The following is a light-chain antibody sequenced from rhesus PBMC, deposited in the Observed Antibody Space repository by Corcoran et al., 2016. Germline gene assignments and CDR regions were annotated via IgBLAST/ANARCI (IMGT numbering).Light chain of an antibody. CDR1: QGISSY. V-gene: IGKV1-25*01. Sequence: DIQMTQSPSSLSASVGDTVTITCRASQGISSYLAWYQQKPGKAPKLLIYKASTLQSGVPSRFSGRGSGTDLNLTISSLQPEDFATYYCQQHNSYPLTFGGGTKVEIK. J-gene: IGKJ4*01. CDR2: KAS. CDR3: QQHNSYPLT.